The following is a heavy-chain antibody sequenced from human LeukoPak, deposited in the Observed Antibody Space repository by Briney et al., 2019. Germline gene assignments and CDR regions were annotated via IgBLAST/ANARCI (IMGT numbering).Heavy chain of an antibody. CDR2: INHSGST. J-gene: IGHJ5*02. CDR3: ARVRGRPVAGFNWFDP. Sequence: SETPPLICAVYGGSFSGYYWSWIRQPPGKGLEWSGEINHSGSTNYNPSLKSRVTISVDTSKNQFSLKLSSVTAADTAVYYCARVRGRPVAGFNWFDPWGQGTLVTVSS. V-gene: IGHV4-34*01. D-gene: IGHD6-19*01. CDR1: GGSFSGYY.